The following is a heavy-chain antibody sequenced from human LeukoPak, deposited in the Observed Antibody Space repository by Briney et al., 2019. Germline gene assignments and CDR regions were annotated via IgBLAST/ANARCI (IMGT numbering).Heavy chain of an antibody. J-gene: IGHJ3*02. V-gene: IGHV3-73*01. CDR2: IRSKANSYAT. CDR1: GSTFSGSA. CDR3: TRHTPVPYCSSTSCYEDAFDI. Sequence: PGGSLRLSCAASGSTFSGSAMHWVRQASGKGLEWVGRIRSKANSYATAYAASVKGRFTISRDDSKNTAYLQMNSLKTEDTAVYYCTRHTPVPYCSSTSCYEDAFDIWGQGTMVTASS. D-gene: IGHD2-2*01.